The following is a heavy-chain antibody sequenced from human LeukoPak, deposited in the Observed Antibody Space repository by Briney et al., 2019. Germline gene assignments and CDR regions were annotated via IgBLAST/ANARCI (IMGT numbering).Heavy chain of an antibody. Sequence: GGSLRLSCAASGFTFSDYYMSWIRQAPRKGLEWVSYISSSGSTIYYADSVKGRFTISRDNAKNSLYLQMNSLRAEDTAVYYCAKALAGYFDWLLESPGGGPDYWGQGTLVTVSS. J-gene: IGHJ4*02. CDR2: ISSSGSTI. D-gene: IGHD3-9*01. V-gene: IGHV3-11*04. CDR3: AKALAGYFDWLLESPGGGPDY. CDR1: GFTFSDYY.